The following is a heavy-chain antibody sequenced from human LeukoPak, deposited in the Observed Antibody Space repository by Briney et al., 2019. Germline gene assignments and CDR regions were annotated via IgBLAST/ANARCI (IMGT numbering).Heavy chain of an antibody. J-gene: IGHJ6*02. CDR2: IGISGDT. D-gene: IGHD3-9*01. V-gene: IGHV3-23*01. CDR1: GFTFSSYA. CDR3: TKDYCGKFCSAV. Sequence: GGSLRLSCAASGFTFSSYAMTWVRQAPGKGLEWVSSIGISGDTYYADSVKGRFTISREDAKNSFYLQMNSLRAEDTAKYYCTKDYCGKFCSAVWGQGTTVTVSS.